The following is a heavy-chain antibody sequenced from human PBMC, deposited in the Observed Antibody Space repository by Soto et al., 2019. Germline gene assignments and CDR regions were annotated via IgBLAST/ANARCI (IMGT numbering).Heavy chain of an antibody. CDR2: IIPIFGTA. Sequence: QVQLVQSGAAVKKPGSSVKVSCKASGGTFSSYAIGWVRQAPGQGLEWMGGIIPIFGTANYAQKFQGRVTITAEESTSTAYMELSSMRSEDTAVYYCASLKVVVVPAAIAWGRVGNYYYGMDVWGQGTTVTVSS. D-gene: IGHD2-2*02. J-gene: IGHJ6*02. V-gene: IGHV1-69*01. CDR3: ASLKVVVVPAAIAWGRVGNYYYGMDV. CDR1: GGTFSSYA.